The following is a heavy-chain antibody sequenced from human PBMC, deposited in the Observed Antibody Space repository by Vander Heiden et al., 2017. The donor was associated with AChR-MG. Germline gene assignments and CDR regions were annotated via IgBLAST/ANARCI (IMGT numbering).Heavy chain of an antibody. V-gene: IGHV3-66*02. CDR3: ARGLHTITGN. CDR1: GFTVSRSY. CDR2: IYSGGST. Sequence: EVQLVESGGGLVQPGGSLRLSCAASGFTVSRSYMSWVRQAPGKGLEGVSVIYSGGSTYDADSVKGRFTISRDNSKNTLYRKMKSLGAEDTAVDYCARGLHTITGNWGQGPLGTDSA. D-gene: IGHD1-20*01. J-gene: IGHJ4*02.